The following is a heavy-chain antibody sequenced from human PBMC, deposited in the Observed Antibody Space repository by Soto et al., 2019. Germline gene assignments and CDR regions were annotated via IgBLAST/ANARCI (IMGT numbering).Heavy chain of an antibody. CDR1: GFTFSSYA. CDR3: AKRDLGIAAAIDY. V-gene: IGHV3-23*01. D-gene: IGHD6-13*01. Sequence: TGGSLRLSCAASGFTFSSYAMSWVRQAPGKGLEWVSAISGSGGSTYYADSVKGRFTISRDNSKNTLYLQMNSLRAEDMAVYYCAKRDLGIAAAIDYWGQGTLVTVSS. CDR2: ISGSGGST. J-gene: IGHJ4*02.